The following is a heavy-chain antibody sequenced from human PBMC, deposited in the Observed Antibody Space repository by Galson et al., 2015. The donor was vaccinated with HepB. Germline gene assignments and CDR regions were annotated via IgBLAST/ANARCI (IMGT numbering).Heavy chain of an antibody. CDR1: GGSISSSSYY. CDR2: IYYSGST. CDR3: AMIGSSYYFDY. V-gene: IGHV4-39*01. Sequence: ETLSLTCTVSGGSISSSSYYWGWIRQPPGKGLEWIGSIYYSGSTYYNPSLKSRVTISVDTSKNQFSLKLSSVTAADTAVYYCAMIGSSYYFDYWGQGTLVTVSS. D-gene: IGHD3-16*02. J-gene: IGHJ4*02.